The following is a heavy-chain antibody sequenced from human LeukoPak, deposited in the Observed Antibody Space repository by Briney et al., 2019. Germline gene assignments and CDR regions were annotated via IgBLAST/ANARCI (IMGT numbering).Heavy chain of an antibody. CDR1: GFTFSSYA. J-gene: IGHJ4*02. V-gene: IGHV3-23*01. Sequence: QAGGSLRLSCAASGFTFSSYAMSWVRQAPGKGLEWVSAISGSGGSTYYADSVKGRFTISGDNSKNTLYLQMNSLRAEDTAVYYCAKSMVLELPFYFNYWGQGTLVTVSS. D-gene: IGHD1-7*01. CDR3: AKSMVLELPFYFNY. CDR2: ISGSGGST.